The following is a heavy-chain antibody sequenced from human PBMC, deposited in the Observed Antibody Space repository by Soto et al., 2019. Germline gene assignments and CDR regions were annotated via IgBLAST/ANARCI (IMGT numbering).Heavy chain of an antibody. D-gene: IGHD3-9*01. CDR1: GYIFTSYG. J-gene: IGHJ6*03. CDR3: ARIPDILTGYYMGGDYYYMDV. V-gene: IGHV1-18*01. CDR2: ISAYNGNT. Sequence: ASVKVSCEASGYIFTSYGISWVRQAPGQGLEWMGWISAYNGNTNYAQKLQGRLTMTTDTSTSTAYMELRSLRSDDTAVYYCARIPDILTGYYMGGDYYYMDVWGKGTTVTVSS.